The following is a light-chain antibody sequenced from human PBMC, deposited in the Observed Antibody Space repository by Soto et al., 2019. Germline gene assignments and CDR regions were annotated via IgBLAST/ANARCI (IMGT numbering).Light chain of an antibody. CDR1: NIGSKS. Sequence: SYEPTQPPSVSVAPGQTARITCGGNNIGSKSVHWYQQKPGQAPVLVVYDDSDRPSGIPERFPGSNSGNTATLTISRVGAGDEADYYCHLWDSSSDHWVFGGGTQLTVL. V-gene: IGLV3-21*02. CDR3: HLWDSSSDHWV. J-gene: IGLJ3*02. CDR2: DDS.